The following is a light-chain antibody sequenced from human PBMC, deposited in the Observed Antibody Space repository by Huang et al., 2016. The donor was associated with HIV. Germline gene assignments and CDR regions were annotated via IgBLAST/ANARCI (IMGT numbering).Light chain of an antibody. CDR1: QSLNKY. Sequence: EVVLTQSPPTLSLSPGDRATLSCRASQSLNKYLSWYQQRHGQAPRLRLSNASNRTTRIPARFSGSGSGTDFTLTISTLKPEDFATYYCQQRSNSLTFGGGTRVEI. V-gene: IGKV3-11*01. CDR3: QQRSNSLT. CDR2: NAS. J-gene: IGKJ4*02.